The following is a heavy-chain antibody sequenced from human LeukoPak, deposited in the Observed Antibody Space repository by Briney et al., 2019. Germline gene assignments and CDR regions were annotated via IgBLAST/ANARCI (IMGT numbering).Heavy chain of an antibody. CDR1: GYTFTGYY. J-gene: IGHJ5*02. V-gene: IGHV1-2*02. CDR3: ARGGSSWQRGNWFDP. Sequence: EASVKVSCKASGYTFTGYYMHWVRQAPGQGLEWMGWINPNSGGTNYAQKFQGRVTMTRDTSISTAYMELSRLRSDDTAVYYCARGGSSWQRGNWFDPWGQGTLVTVSS. D-gene: IGHD6-13*01. CDR2: INPNSGGT.